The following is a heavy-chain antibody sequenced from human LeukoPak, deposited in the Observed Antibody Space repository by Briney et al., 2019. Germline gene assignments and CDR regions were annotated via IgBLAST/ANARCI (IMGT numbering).Heavy chain of an antibody. Sequence: ASVKVSCKASGYTFTGYHMHWVRQAPGQGLEWMGRINPNSGDTNYAQKFQGRVTMTRDTSISTAYVELSRLRSDDTDVYYCARDYCSSTSCLFDYWGQGTLATVSS. CDR1: GYTFTGYH. J-gene: IGHJ4*02. V-gene: IGHV1-2*05. CDR3: ARDYCSSTSCLFDY. D-gene: IGHD2-2*01. CDR2: INPNSGDT.